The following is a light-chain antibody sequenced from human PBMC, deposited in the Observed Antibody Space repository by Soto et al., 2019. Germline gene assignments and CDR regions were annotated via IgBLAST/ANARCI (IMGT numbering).Light chain of an antibody. V-gene: IGKV3-20*01. CDR1: QSVSNNY. Sequence: EIVLTQSPGTLSLSPGERATLSCRASQSVSNNYLAWYQQKLGQAPRLLIYGASSRATGIPDRFSGSGSGTDFTLTISRLEPEDFAVYYCQQYGTSPWTFGQGTKVEIK. CDR2: GAS. CDR3: QQYGTSPWT. J-gene: IGKJ1*01.